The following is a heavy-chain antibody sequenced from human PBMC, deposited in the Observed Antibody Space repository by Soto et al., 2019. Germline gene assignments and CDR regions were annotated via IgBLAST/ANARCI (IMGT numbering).Heavy chain of an antibody. V-gene: IGHV4-59*01. CDR2: IYYSGST. Sequence: QVQLQDSGPGLGKPSETLSLTCTVSGGSISSYYWSWIRHPPGKGLEWIGYIYYSGSTNYNPSLKSRVTISVDTSKNQFSLKLSSVTAADTAVYYCARAGAAAGISFYYYYGMDVWGQGTTVTVSS. CDR1: GGSISSYY. D-gene: IGHD6-13*01. J-gene: IGHJ6*02. CDR3: ARAGAAAGISFYYYYGMDV.